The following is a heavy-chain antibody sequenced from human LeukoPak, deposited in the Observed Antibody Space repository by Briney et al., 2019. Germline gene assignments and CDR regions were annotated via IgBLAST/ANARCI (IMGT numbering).Heavy chain of an antibody. J-gene: IGHJ4*02. D-gene: IGHD1-26*01. Sequence: GGSLRLSCAASGLTFSSYAMHWVRQAPGKGLEYVSAISSNGGSTYYANSVKGRFTISRDNSKNTLYLQMGSLRAEDMAVYYCARFPPGSGSYDYWGQGTLVTVSS. V-gene: IGHV3-64*01. CDR3: ARFPPGSGSYDY. CDR2: ISSNGGST. CDR1: GLTFSSYA.